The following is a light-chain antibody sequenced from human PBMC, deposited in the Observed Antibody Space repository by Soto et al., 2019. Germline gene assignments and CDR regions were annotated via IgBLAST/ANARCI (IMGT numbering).Light chain of an antibody. Sequence: DIQMTQSPSILSASVGDRVAITCRASESISNWLAWYQQKPGKAPKVLIYDASRLQSGVPERFSGSGSGTEFTLTISSLQADDIAAYYCQQYKSYSYTFGQGTHLEI. J-gene: IGKJ2*01. CDR3: QQYKSYSYT. CDR2: DAS. V-gene: IGKV1-5*01. CDR1: ESISNW.